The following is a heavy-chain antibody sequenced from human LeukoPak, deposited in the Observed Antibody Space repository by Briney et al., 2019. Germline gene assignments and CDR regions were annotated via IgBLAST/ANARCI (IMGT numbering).Heavy chain of an antibody. V-gene: IGHV3-30*04. Sequence: EPGGSLRLSCAASGFTFSSYAMHWVRQAPGKGLEWVAVISYDGSNKYYADSVKGRFTISRDNSKNTLYLQMNSLRAEDTAVYYCARDPTSSSAAFDYWGQGTLVTVSS. CDR3: ARDPTSSSAAFDY. D-gene: IGHD6-6*01. CDR2: ISYDGSNK. J-gene: IGHJ4*02. CDR1: GFTFSSYA.